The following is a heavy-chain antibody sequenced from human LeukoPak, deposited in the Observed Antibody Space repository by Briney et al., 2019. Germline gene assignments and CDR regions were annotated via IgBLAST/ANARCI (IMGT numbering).Heavy chain of an antibody. D-gene: IGHD2-15*01. CDR2: ITGAGTT. V-gene: IGHV3-23*01. CDR3: AKSAGGG. CDR1: GFTFSTYV. Sequence: PGGSLRLSCAASGFTFSTYVMKWVRQAPGKGLEWVSSITGAGTTYYADSVKGRFTISRDNSKNTLYLEMNSLRAEDTALYYCAKSAGGGWGQGTLVTVSS. J-gene: IGHJ4*02.